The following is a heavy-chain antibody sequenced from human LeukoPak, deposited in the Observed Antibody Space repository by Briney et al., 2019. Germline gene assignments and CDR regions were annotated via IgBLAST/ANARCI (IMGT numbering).Heavy chain of an antibody. CDR2: ISNSGST. V-gene: IGHV4-4*08. CDR3: ARDRSGYDLYY. Sequence: SETLSLTCTVSGGSISPYYWSWIRQPPGMGLEWIGYISNSGSTYYNPSLKSRVTISVDTSRNQFSLKLSSVTAADTAVYYCARDRSGYDLYYWGQGTLVTVSS. J-gene: IGHJ4*02. CDR1: GGSISPYY. D-gene: IGHD5-12*01.